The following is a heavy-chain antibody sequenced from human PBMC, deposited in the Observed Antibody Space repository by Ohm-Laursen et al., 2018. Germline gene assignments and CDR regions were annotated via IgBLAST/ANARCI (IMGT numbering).Heavy chain of an antibody. J-gene: IGHJ6*02. CDR2: INHSGST. CDR3: ARRYDILTALRSGMDV. V-gene: IGHV4-34*01. Sequence: SDTLSLTCAVYGGSFSGYYWSWIRQPPGKGLEWIGEINHSGSTNYNPSLKSRVTISVDTSKNQFSLKLSSVTAADTAVYYCARRYDILTALRSGMDVWGQGTTVAVSS. CDR1: GGSFSGYY. D-gene: IGHD3-9*01.